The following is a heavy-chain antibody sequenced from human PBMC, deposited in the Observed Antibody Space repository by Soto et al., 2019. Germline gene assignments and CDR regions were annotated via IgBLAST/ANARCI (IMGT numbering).Heavy chain of an antibody. Sequence: EVQLLESGGGLVQPGGSLRLSCAASGFTFGTYAMKWLRQAPGRGLECVSFISGSGRTTYYADSVKGRFTVSRDNFKNTMYLQLNSLRAEDTARYYCAKFRGPSYSYYYMDVWGKGTTVTVSS. CDR2: ISGSGRTT. V-gene: IGHV3-23*01. J-gene: IGHJ6*03. D-gene: IGHD3-16*01. CDR3: AKFRGPSYSYYYMDV. CDR1: GFTFGTYA.